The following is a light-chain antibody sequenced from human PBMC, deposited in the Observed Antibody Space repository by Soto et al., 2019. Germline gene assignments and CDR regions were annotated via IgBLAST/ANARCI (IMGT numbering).Light chain of an antibody. V-gene: IGLV4-69*01. CDR3: QTWGTGIRV. J-gene: IGLJ2*01. CDR1: SGHSSYA. Sequence: QLVLTQSPSASASPGASVNLTCTLCSGHSSYAIAWHQQQPEKGPRYLMKLNSDGSHSKGDGIPDGFSGSSSGAERYLTISSLQAEDEADYYCQTWGTGIRVFGGGTQLTVL. CDR2: LNSDGSH.